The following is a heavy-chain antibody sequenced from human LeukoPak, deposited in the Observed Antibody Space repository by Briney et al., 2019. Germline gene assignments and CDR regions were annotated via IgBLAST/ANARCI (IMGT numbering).Heavy chain of an antibody. Sequence: GGSLRLSCAVSGFAFGSEAMSWVRQSPARGLEWVASISPGGGTTYYADYVKGRFTISRDNSKNSLFVQMNSLRAEDTAVYYCAREDHSNYNYWGQGTLVTVSS. D-gene: IGHD4-11*01. CDR1: GFAFGSEA. J-gene: IGHJ4*02. V-gene: IGHV3-23*01. CDR3: AREDHSNYNY. CDR2: ISPGGGTT.